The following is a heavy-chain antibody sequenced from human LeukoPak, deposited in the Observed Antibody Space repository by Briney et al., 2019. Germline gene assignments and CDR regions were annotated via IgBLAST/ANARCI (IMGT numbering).Heavy chain of an antibody. V-gene: IGHV1-69*05. Sequence: SVKVSCKASGYTFTSYAICWVRPTPGQGLEWMGGIIPIFGTANYAQKFQGRVTITTDESPSTAYMEMSSLRSEDTAVYYCARAMVVVRIIEVFEIWGQGTMVPSLQ. CDR2: IIPIFGTA. CDR1: GYTFTSYA. J-gene: IGHJ3*02. CDR3: ARAMVVVRIIEVFEI. D-gene: IGHD3-22*01.